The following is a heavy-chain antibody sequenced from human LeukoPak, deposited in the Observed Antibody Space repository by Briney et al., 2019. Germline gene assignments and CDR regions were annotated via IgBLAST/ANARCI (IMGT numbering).Heavy chain of an antibody. Sequence: GGSLRLSCAASRFTFSSYWMHWVRQAPGKGLVWVSRINSDGSSTSYADSVKGRFTISRDNAKNTLYLQMNSLRVEDTAVHYCARASCSSVSCGNWFDPWGQGTLVTVSS. CDR2: INSDGSST. V-gene: IGHV3-74*01. J-gene: IGHJ5*02. CDR3: ARASCSSVSCGNWFDP. D-gene: IGHD2-2*01. CDR1: RFTFSSYW.